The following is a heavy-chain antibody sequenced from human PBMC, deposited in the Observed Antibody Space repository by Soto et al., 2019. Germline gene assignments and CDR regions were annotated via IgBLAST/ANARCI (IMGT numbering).Heavy chain of an antibody. V-gene: IGHV3-23*01. J-gene: IGHJ4*02. Sequence: GGSLRLSCAASGFTFSSYAMSWVRQAPGKGLEWVSAISGSGGSTYYADSVKGRFTISRDNSKNTLYLQMNSLRAEDTAVYYCAKPLHQLGYCSGGSCYSVAPPFAYWGQGTLVTVSS. CDR3: AKPLHQLGYCSGGSCYSVAPPFAY. CDR1: GFTFSSYA. CDR2: ISGSGGST. D-gene: IGHD2-15*01.